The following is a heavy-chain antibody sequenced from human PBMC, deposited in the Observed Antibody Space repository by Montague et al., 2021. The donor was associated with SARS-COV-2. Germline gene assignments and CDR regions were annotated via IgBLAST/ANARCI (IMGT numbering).Heavy chain of an antibody. CDR3: ARHYSATLPAVY. D-gene: IGHD2-15*01. CDR2: ISDSGST. Sequence: SETLSLTCTVSGGSISSFYWSWFRQPPGKGLEWIGYISDSGSTNYNPSLTSRVTMSVDTSKNQFSLKVNSVTAADTAVYYCARHYSATLPAVYWGHGTLVTVSS. V-gene: IGHV4-59*08. CDR1: GGSISSFY. J-gene: IGHJ4*01.